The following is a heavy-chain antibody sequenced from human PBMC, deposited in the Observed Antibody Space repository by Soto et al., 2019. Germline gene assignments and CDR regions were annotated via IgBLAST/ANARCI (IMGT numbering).Heavy chain of an antibody. D-gene: IGHD3-22*01. V-gene: IGHV3-30*03. CDR1: GFTFSSND. Sequence: QVQLVESGGGVVQPGRSLRLTCAASGFTFSSNDMHWVRQAPGKGLEWVALVSYDGSKTYYADSVRGRFTISRDNSENTLYLQMNSLRAEDTAVYYCARWVGGSMYDNSGKYDSWGQGTLVTVSS. CDR3: ARWVGGSMYDNSGKYDS. J-gene: IGHJ5*01. CDR2: VSYDGSKT.